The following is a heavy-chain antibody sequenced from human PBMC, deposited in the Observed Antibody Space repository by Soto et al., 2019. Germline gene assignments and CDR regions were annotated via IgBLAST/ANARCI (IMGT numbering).Heavy chain of an antibody. CDR3: AREEGVRAVAGIGS. Sequence: PSGTLSLTCTVSGGSIRSGGYYWSWIRQHPGKGLEWIGYIYYSGSAYYNPSLKSRVSMSVDTSKNQFSLKLSAVTAADTAVYYCAREEGVRAVAGIGSWGQGTLVTVSS. V-gene: IGHV4-31*03. CDR1: GGSIRSGGYY. CDR2: IYYSGSA. D-gene: IGHD6-19*01. J-gene: IGHJ4*02.